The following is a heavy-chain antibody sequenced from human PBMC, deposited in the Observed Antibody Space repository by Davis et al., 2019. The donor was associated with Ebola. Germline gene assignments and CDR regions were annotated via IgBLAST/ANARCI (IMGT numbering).Heavy chain of an antibody. CDR1: GGSVSSGGYY. CDR2: IYYSGST. J-gene: IGHJ6*04. D-gene: IGHD4/OR15-4a*01. CDR3: ARLLLTTGSYYYYYGMDV. V-gene: IGHV4-61*08. Sequence: MPSETLSLTCSVSGGSVSSGGYYWNWIRQPPGKGLEWIGYIYYSGSTDYSPSLRGRVTISLDTSKNQFSLKLSSVTAADTAVYYCARLLLTTGSYYYYYGMDVWGKGTTVTVSS.